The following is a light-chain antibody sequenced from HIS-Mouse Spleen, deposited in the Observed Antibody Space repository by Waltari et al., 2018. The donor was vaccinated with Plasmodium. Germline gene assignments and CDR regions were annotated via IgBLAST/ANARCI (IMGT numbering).Light chain of an antibody. Sequence: QSALTQPASVSGSPGQSLPISCTGTSSDVGRYNLVSWYQQHPGKAPKLMIYEGSKRPSGVSNRFSGSKSGNTASLTISGLQAEDEADYYCCSYAGSSTYVFGTGTKVTVL. CDR1: SSDVGRYNL. CDR2: EGS. J-gene: IGLJ1*01. CDR3: CSYAGSSTYV. V-gene: IGLV2-23*01.